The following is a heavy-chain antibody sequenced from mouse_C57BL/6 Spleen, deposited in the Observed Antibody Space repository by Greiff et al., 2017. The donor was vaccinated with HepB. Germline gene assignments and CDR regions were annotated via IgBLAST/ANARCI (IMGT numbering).Heavy chain of an antibody. CDR3: ARGNYGNPFAY. V-gene: IGHV5-6*01. J-gene: IGHJ3*01. CDR1: GFTFSSYG. D-gene: IGHD2-1*01. CDR2: ISSGGSYT. Sequence: EVNLVESGGDLVKPGGSLKLSCAASGFTFSSYGMSWVRQTPDKRLEWVATISSGGSYTYYPDSVKGRFTISRDNAKNTLYLQMSSLKSEDTAMYYCARGNYGNPFAYWGQGTLVTVSA.